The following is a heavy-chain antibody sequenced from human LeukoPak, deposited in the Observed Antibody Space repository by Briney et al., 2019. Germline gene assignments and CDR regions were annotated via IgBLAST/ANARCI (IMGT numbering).Heavy chain of an antibody. J-gene: IGHJ4*02. CDR1: GFTFSSYS. Sequence: GGSLRLSCAASGFTFSSYSMNWVRQAPGKGLEWVSYISSSSTTIYYADSVKGRFTISRDNAKNSLYLQMNSLRDEDTAVYYCTAYYYDSGTNDPHRVDSWGQGTLVTVSS. CDR3: TAYYYDSGTNDPHRVDS. CDR2: ISSSSTTI. V-gene: IGHV3-48*02. D-gene: IGHD3-10*01.